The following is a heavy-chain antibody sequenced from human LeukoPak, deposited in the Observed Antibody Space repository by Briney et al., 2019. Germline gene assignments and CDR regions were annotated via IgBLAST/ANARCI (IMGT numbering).Heavy chain of an antibody. J-gene: IGHJ4*02. CDR3: AGSGAAFRGGGTSSLPPDY. CDR2: ISSSGSTI. V-gene: IGHV3-48*03. Sequence: GGSLRLSCAATGFTFSSYEMNWVRKAPGKGLEWVSYISSSGSTIDYADSVKDRFTISRDNAKNSLYLQMNSLRSDDTAVYYCAGSGAAFRGGGTSSLPPDYWGQGTLVTVSS. CDR1: GFTFSSYE. D-gene: IGHD3-16*01.